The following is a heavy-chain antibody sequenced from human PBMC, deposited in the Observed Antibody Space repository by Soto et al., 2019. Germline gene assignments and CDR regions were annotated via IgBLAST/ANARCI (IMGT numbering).Heavy chain of an antibody. Sequence: PSVKVSCKASRYSFTTYALHWVRQAPGQRLEWMGWINAGNGDTKYSEKFQGRVTITRDTAANTAYMELSSLRSEDTSVYYCARDLVIGAGLRAYYFDFWGQGILVSVFS. CDR1: RYSFTTYA. D-gene: IGHD4-17*01. V-gene: IGHV1-3*01. J-gene: IGHJ4*02. CDR2: INAGNGDT. CDR3: ARDLVIGAGLRAYYFDF.